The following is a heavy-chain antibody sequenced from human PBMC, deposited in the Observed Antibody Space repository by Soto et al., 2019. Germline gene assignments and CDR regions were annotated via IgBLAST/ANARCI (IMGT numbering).Heavy chain of an antibody. CDR2: VFYSGAT. CDR1: GGPIKTGDYY. Sequence: LSPTCNVSGGPIKTGDYYWNWIRQPPGKGLEWIGYVFYSGATNYSPSLKSRAAISMDTSKNQFSLSLTSVTAADTAVYYCARAGFSYGHLLFWGQGIRVTVSS. V-gene: IGHV4-30-4*01. D-gene: IGHD3-10*01. CDR3: ARAGFSYGHLLF. J-gene: IGHJ4*02.